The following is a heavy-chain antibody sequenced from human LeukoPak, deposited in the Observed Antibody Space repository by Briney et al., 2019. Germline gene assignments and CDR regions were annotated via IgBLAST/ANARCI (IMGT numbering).Heavy chain of an antibody. V-gene: IGHV1-2*02. CDR2: INPNSGGT. CDR1: GYTFTGYY. J-gene: IGHJ5*02. D-gene: IGHD3-16*01. CDR3: AREFERGNWFDP. Sequence: ASVNVSCKASGYTFTGYYMHWVRQAPGQGLEWMGWINPNSGGTNYAQKFQGRVTMTRDTSISTAYMELSRLRSDDTAVYYCAREFERGNWFDPWGQGTLVTVSS.